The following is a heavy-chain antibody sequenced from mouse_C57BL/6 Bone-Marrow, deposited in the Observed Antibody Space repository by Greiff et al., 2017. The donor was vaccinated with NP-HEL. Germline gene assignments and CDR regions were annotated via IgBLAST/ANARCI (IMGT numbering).Heavy chain of an antibody. V-gene: IGHV1-69*01. CDR1: GYTFTSYW. D-gene: IGHD2-1*01. J-gene: IGHJ3*01. CDR2: IDPSDSYT. CDR3: ARDGNYVGWVAY. Sequence: QVQLQQPGAELVMPGASVKLSCKASGYTFTSYWMHWVKQRPGQGLEWIGEIDPSDSYTNYNQKFKGKSTLTVDKSSSTAYMQLSSLTSEDSAVYYCARDGNYVGWVAYWGQGTLVTVSA.